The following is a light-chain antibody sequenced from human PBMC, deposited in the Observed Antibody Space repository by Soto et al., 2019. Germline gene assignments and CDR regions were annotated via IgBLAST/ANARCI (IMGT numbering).Light chain of an antibody. CDR3: QQYGSSPRT. CDR2: GAS. CDR1: QKIISSN. Sequence: EIVFTRSPLAPSLSLGERATPSSRAQKIISSNLAWFQQKPGQAPRLLIYGASSRATGIPDRFSGSGSGTDFTLTISRLEPEDFAVYYCQQYGSSPRTFGQGTKVDIK. V-gene: IGKV3-20*01. J-gene: IGKJ1*01.